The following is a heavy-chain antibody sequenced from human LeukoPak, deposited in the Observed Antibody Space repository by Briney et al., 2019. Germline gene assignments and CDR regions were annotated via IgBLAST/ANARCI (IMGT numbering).Heavy chain of an antibody. D-gene: IGHD3-22*01. CDR3: ASAYYYDSSGIDAFDI. CDR2: ISSSSSYI. Sequence: GGSLRLSCAASGFTFSSYSMNWVRQAPGKGLEWVSSISSSSSYIYYADSVKGRFTISRDNSKNTLYLQMNSLRAEDTALYYCASAYYYDSSGIDAFDIWGQGTMVTVSS. CDR1: GFTFSSYS. J-gene: IGHJ3*02. V-gene: IGHV3-21*01.